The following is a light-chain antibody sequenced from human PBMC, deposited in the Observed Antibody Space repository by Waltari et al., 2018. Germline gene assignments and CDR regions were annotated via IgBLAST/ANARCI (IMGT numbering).Light chain of an antibody. CDR3: QHYVSLPAT. CDR2: GAS. J-gene: IGKJ1*01. CDR1: QSVSRS. V-gene: IGKV3-20*01. Sequence: EIVLTQSPGTLSLSPGERATLSCRASQSVSRSLAWYQQKPGQAPRLLIYGASTRATGIADRFSGGGSGTDFSLTISRLEPEDFAVYYCQHYVSLPATFGQGP.